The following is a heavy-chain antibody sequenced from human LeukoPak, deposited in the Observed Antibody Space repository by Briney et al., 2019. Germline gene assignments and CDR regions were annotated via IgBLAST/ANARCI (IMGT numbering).Heavy chain of an antibody. Sequence: GGSLRLSCAASGFTFSSYAMSWVRQAPGKGLEWVSAISGSGGSTYYADSVKGRFTISRDNSKNTLYLQMNSLRAEDTAVYYCARERTYYYDSSGYPERYFDYWGQGTLVTVSS. CDR2: ISGSGGST. J-gene: IGHJ4*02. CDR3: ARERTYYYDSSGYPERYFDY. V-gene: IGHV3-23*01. CDR1: GFTFSSYA. D-gene: IGHD3-22*01.